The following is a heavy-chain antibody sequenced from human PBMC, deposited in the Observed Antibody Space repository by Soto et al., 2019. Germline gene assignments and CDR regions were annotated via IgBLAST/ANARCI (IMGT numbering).Heavy chain of an antibody. CDR3: AKTPSPRVSITVDFEY. V-gene: IGHV3-23*01. D-gene: IGHD3-10*01. J-gene: IGHJ4*02. CDR2: ISGGGAKT. Sequence: EVQLLESGGGLVQPGGSLRLSCTVSGFTFSDYAMNWVRQAPGKGLEWVAGISGGGAKTYYADSVRGRFIISRDNSKNTVLLPMNSLRVEDTAVYYCAKTPSPRVSITVDFEYWGQGTLVTASS. CDR1: GFTFSDYA.